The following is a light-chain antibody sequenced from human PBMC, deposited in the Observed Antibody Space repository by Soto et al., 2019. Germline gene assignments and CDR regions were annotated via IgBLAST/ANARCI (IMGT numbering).Light chain of an antibody. CDR2: GAS. V-gene: IGKV3D-20*02. CDR3: QQRVNWLT. CDR1: QSVSRSD. J-gene: IGKJ4*01. Sequence: EIVLTQSPGTLSLSPGERATLSCRASQSVSRSDLAWYQQKPGQAPRLLIYGASSRATGIPDRFSGSGSGTDFTLTISRMEPEDFAVYYCQQRVNWLTVGGGTKVDIK.